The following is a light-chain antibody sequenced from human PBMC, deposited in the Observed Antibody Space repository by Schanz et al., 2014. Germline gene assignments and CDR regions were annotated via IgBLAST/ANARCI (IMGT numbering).Light chain of an antibody. CDR3: QSYDSRLGGPE. CDR1: SRDIGKYNY. Sequence: QSALTQPPSASGSPGQSVTISCTGTSRDIGKYNYVSWYQQHPGKAPKLLIYDVTERPSGVPDRFSGSKSDNTASLTVSGLQAADEADYYCQSYDSRLGGPEFGGGTKLTVL. V-gene: IGLV2-8*01. J-gene: IGLJ3*02. CDR2: DVT.